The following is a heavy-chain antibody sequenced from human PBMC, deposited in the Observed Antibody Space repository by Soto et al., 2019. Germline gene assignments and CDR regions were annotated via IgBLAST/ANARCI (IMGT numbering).Heavy chain of an antibody. V-gene: IGHV3-23*01. CDR3: AKDEGNYGAFDI. J-gene: IGHJ3*02. Sequence: GESLKISCAASGFTFSSYAMSWVRQAPGKGLEWVSAISGSGGSTYYADSVKGRFTISRDNSKNTLYLQMNSLRAEDTAVYYCAKDEGNYGAFDIWGQGTMVTVSS. D-gene: IGHD1-7*01. CDR1: GFTFSSYA. CDR2: ISGSGGST.